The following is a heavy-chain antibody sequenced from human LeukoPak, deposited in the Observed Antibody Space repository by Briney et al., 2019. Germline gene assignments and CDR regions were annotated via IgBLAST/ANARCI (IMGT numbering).Heavy chain of an antibody. CDR1: GGSFSGYY. CDR3: ARLYDYGDHGYFGY. J-gene: IGHJ4*02. V-gene: IGHV4-34*01. CDR2: INHSGST. Sequence: SETLSLTCAVYGGSFSGYYWSWIRQPPGKGLEWIGEINHSGSTNYNPSLKSRVTISVDTSKNQFSLKLSSVTAADTAVYYCARLYDYGDHGYFGYWGQGTLVTVSS. D-gene: IGHD4-17*01.